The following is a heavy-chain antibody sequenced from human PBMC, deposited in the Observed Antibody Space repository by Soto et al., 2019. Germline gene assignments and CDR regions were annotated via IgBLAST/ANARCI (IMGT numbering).Heavy chain of an antibody. Sequence: QVQLVQSGVEVKKPGASVKVSCKASGYTFTDYRMIWVRQAPGQGLEWMGIINPSGGSTDYAPNFQGRVTLTRDSFTSTVYMELSNLRSEDTAVYYCARPAGRLANWFVPWCQGTLVTVSS. J-gene: IGHJ5*02. CDR2: INPSGGST. CDR1: GYTFTDYR. D-gene: IGHD6-6*01. V-gene: IGHV1-46*01. CDR3: ARPAGRLANWFVP.